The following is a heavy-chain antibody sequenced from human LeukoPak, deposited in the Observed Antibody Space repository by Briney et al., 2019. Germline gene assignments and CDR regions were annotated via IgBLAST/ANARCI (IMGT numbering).Heavy chain of an antibody. Sequence: HPGGSLRLSCAASGFTVSTNYMSWVRQAPGKGLEWVSIIYSGGNTYYADSVKGRFTISRDNAKNSLYLQMNSLRAEDTAVYYCAGLWYSSGWYVYWGQGTLVTVSS. V-gene: IGHV3-53*01. CDR2: IYSGGNT. J-gene: IGHJ4*02. D-gene: IGHD6-19*01. CDR3: AGLWYSSGWYVY. CDR1: GFTVSTNY.